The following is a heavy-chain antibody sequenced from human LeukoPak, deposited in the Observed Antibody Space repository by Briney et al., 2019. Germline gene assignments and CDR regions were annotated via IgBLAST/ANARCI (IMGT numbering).Heavy chain of an antibody. CDR1: GFTFSDHY. CDR3: ARAGEDSRGHYQGFDF. Sequence: GGSLRLSCAVSGFTFSDHYMGWIRQAPGKGLEWVSYITDNGRNVYYADSVRGRFTISRDNAKNSLYLQINRLRAEDTAVYYCARAGEDSRGHYQGFDFWGQGTLVTVPS. CDR2: ITDNGRNV. D-gene: IGHD3-22*01. J-gene: IGHJ4*02. V-gene: IGHV3-11*04.